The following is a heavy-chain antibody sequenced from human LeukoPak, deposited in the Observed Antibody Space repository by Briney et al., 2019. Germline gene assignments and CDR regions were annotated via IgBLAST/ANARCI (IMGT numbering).Heavy chain of an antibody. CDR2: ISGSGGST. CDR1: GFTFSSYG. CDR3: AKGGGSGSSLFQFDY. D-gene: IGHD3-10*01. J-gene: IGHJ4*02. V-gene: IGHV3-23*01. Sequence: PGGSLRLSCAASGFTFSSYGMSWVRQAPGKVLEWVSAISGSGGSTYYADSVKGRFTISRDNSKNTLYLQMNSLRAEDTAVYYCAKGGGSGSSLFQFDYWGQGTLVTVSS.